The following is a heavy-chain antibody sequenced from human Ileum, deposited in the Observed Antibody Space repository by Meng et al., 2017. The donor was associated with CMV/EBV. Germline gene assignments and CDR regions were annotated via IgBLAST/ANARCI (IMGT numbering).Heavy chain of an antibody. CDR3: AKKDDYVDY. CDR2: ISGSGGST. Sequence: GESLKISCAASGFTFSSYAMSWVRQAPGKGLEWVSAISGSGGSTYYADSVKARFTISRDNSKNTLYLQMNSLRAEDTAVYYCAKKDDYVDYWGQGTLVTVSS. J-gene: IGHJ4*02. CDR1: GFTFSSYA. V-gene: IGHV3-23*01.